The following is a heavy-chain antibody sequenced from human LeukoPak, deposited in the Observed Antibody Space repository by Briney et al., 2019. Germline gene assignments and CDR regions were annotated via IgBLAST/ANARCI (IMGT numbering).Heavy chain of an antibody. CDR1: GYTFTDYY. CDR2: INPNDGDT. V-gene: IGHV1-2*02. CDR3: ARANFLYCSSTTCLFDY. Sequence: ASVKVSCKASGYTFTDYYMHWVRQAPGQGFEWLGWINPNDGDTNYAQKFQGRVTMTRDTSISTAHMEVSRLRSDDTAVYYCARANFLYCSSTTCLFDYWGQGTLVTVSS. D-gene: IGHD2-2*01. J-gene: IGHJ4*02.